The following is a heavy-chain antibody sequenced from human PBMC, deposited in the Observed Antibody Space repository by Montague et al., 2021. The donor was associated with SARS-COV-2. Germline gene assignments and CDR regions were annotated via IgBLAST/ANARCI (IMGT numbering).Heavy chain of an antibody. Sequence: SLRLSCAASGFTFSDYKMNWVRQAPGKGPEWISYISTSAYTTSYAGSVKGRFTISRDNGKNSLYLQMNSLRVEDTAVYYCTRDYRSIVGDGLDIWGQGTKVTVSS. V-gene: IGHV3-48*03. J-gene: IGHJ3*02. CDR1: GFTFSDYK. D-gene: IGHD3-16*02. CDR3: TRDYRSIVGDGLDI. CDR2: ISTSAYTT.